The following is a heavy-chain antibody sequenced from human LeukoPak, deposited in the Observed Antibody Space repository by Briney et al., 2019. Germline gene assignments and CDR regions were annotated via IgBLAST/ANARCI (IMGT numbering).Heavy chain of an antibody. CDR2: ISAYNGNT. J-gene: IGHJ4*02. CDR3: ARGYYDSSGYYHEDFDY. CDR1: GYTFTTYG. V-gene: IGHV1-18*01. Sequence: GASVKVSCKASGYTFTTYGISWVRQAPGQGLEWMGWISAYNGNTNYAQKLQGRVTMSTDTSTNTAYVELRSLRSDDTAMYYCARGYYDSSGYYHEDFDYWGQGTLVTVSS. D-gene: IGHD3-22*01.